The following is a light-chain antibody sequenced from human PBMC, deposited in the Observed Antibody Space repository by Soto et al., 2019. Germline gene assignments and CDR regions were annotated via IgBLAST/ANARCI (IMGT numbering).Light chain of an antibody. J-gene: IGKJ1*01. Sequence: EIVLRRSPGTLSLSRGERATLSCRASQSVRSSHLAWYQQKPGQAPRLLIYGASSRATGIPDRFGGSGSGTDVTLIIISREPEELAVYYCQQYNSWLPTCGEGTKVDIK. CDR3: QQYNSWLPT. CDR2: GAS. CDR1: QSVRSSH. V-gene: IGKV3-20*01.